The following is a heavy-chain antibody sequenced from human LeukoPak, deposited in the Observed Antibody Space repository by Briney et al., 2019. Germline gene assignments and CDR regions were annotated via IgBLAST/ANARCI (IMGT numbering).Heavy chain of an antibody. CDR1: GYSISSGYY. CDR2: IYHSGST. V-gene: IGHV4-38-2*02. CDR3: ARDGPWYCSGGSCYTGFDP. Sequence: SETLSLTCTVSGYSISSGYYWGWIRQPPGKGLEWIGSIYHSGSTYYNPSLKSRDTISVDTSKNQFSLKLSSVTAADTAVYYCARDGPWYCSGGSCYTGFDPWGQGTLVTVSS. J-gene: IGHJ5*02. D-gene: IGHD2-15*01.